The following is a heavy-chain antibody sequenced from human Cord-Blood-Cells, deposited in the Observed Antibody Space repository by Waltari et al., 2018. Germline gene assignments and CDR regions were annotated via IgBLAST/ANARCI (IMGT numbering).Heavy chain of an antibody. CDR3: ARGPGGAFDY. D-gene: IGHD1-26*01. CDR1: GYTFTGYY. CDR2: LNHNSGCT. V-gene: IGHV1-2*02. Sequence: QVQLVQSGAEVKNPGASVKVSCKASGYTFTGYYMHWVRQAPGQGLEWMGWLNHNSGCTTYAQEFQGRLTMTRDTSTSTAYMGLSRLRSDDTAVYYCARGPGGAFDYWGQGTLVTVSS. J-gene: IGHJ4*02.